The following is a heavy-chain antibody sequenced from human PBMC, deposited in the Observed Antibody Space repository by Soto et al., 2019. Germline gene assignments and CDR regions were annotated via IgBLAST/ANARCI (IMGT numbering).Heavy chain of an antibody. CDR3: AKDLYSSSFGPTTAFDI. D-gene: IGHD6-6*01. CDR1: GFTFSNYA. CDR2: ISGTGGST. J-gene: IGHJ3*02. Sequence: PGGSLRLSCATSGFTFSNYAMSWARQAPGKGLEWVSGISGTGGSTYYADSVKGRFTISRDTYKNTLYLQMNSLRAEDTAVYYCAKDLYSSSFGPTTAFDIWGQGTMVTVSS. V-gene: IGHV3-23*01.